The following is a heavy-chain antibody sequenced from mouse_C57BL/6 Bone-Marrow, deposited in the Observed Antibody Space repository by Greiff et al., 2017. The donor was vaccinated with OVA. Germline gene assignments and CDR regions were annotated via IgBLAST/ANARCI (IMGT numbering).Heavy chain of an antibody. Sequence: QVQLQQPGAELVMPGASVKLSCKASGYTFTSYWMHWVKQRPGQGLEWIGEIDPSDSYTNYNQKFKGKSTLTVDKSSSTAYMQLSSLTSEDSAVYYGARNYDRDVWYFDVWGTGTTVTVSS. CDR3: ARNYDRDVWYFDV. D-gene: IGHD2-4*01. V-gene: IGHV1-69*01. J-gene: IGHJ1*03. CDR2: IDPSDSYT. CDR1: GYTFTSYW.